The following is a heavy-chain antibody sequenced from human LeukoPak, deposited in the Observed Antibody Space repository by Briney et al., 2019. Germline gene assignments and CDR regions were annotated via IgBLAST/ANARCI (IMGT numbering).Heavy chain of an antibody. CDR1: GFTFSSYW. V-gene: IGHV3-74*01. CDR3: ARAHVTTVV. Sequence: QPGGSLRLSCAASGFTFSSYWMHWVRQPPGKGLVWVSRINNDGSSTSYADSVKGRFTISRDNAKNSLYLQMNSLRAEDTAVYYCARAHVTTVVWGQGTLVTVSS. J-gene: IGHJ4*02. CDR2: INNDGSST. D-gene: IGHD4-11*01.